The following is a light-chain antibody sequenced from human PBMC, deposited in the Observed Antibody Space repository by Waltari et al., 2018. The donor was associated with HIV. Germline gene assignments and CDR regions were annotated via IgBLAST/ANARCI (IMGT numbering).Light chain of an antibody. CDR1: SSNIGSQN. CDR2: QNN. Sequence: QSVLTQLPSASGTPGQRVTISCSGRSSNIGSQNVYWYQQLPGPAPKLLISQNNHRPSGVPDRFSGSKSGTSSSLSINGLRSEDEADYYCAAWDDSLSGYVFGTGTKVTVL. J-gene: IGLJ1*01. CDR3: AAWDDSLSGYV. V-gene: IGLV1-47*01.